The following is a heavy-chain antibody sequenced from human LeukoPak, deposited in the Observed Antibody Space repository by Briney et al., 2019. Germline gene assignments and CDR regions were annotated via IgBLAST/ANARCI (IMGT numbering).Heavy chain of an antibody. CDR1: GYTFTSYD. CDR3: ARNSYNWNSMQLRWFDP. Sequence: ASVKVSCKASGYTFTSYDMSWVRQAPGQGLEWMGWISAYNGNTNYAQKLQGRVTMTTDTSTSTAYMELRSLRSDDTAVYYCARNSYNWNSMQLRWFDPWGQGTLVTVSS. CDR2: ISAYNGNT. J-gene: IGHJ5*02. D-gene: IGHD1-7*01. V-gene: IGHV1-18*01.